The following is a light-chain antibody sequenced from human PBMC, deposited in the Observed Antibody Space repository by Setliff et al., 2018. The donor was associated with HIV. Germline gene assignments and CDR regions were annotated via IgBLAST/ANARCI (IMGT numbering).Light chain of an antibody. V-gene: IGLV2-23*01. CDR3: CSNTGSNTYV. Sequence: QSALTQPASVSGSPGQSITISCTGTSGDVGRYNLVSWYQQQPGKPPKLMIYQANKRPSGVSNRFSGSKSGNTASLTISGLQAEDEADYYCCSNTGSNTYVFGTGTKV. J-gene: IGLJ1*01. CDR1: SGDVGRYNL. CDR2: QAN.